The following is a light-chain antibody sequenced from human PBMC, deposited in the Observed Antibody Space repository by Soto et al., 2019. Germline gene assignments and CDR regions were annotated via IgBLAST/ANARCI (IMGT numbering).Light chain of an antibody. CDR2: EVV. J-gene: IGLJ3*02. V-gene: IGLV2-8*01. CDR1: KSDIGVYDF. CDR3: SSFVAGNNYWV. Sequence: QSALTQPPSASGSPGQSVTISCTGTKSDIGVYDFVSWYQHHPGKAPRLIIYEVVQRPSGVPDRFSGSKSGNTASLTVSGLQAADEADYYCSSFVAGNNYWVFGGGTKVTVL.